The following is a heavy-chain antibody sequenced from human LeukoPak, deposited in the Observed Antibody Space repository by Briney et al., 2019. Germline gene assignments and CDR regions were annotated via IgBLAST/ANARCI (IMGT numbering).Heavy chain of an antibody. Sequence: ASETLSLTCTVSGGSISSYYWSWIRQPAGEGLEWIGRIYTSGSTNYNPSLKSRVTMSVDTSKNQFSLKLSSVTAADTAVYYCAREDPYDFWSGYYLFDPWGQGTLVTVSS. CDR1: GGSISSYY. J-gene: IGHJ5*02. V-gene: IGHV4-4*07. CDR2: IYTSGST. CDR3: AREDPYDFWSGYYLFDP. D-gene: IGHD3-3*01.